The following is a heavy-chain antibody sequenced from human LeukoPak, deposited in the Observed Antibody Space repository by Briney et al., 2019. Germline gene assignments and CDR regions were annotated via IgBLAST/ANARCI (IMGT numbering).Heavy chain of an antibody. CDR1: GYTFTSYD. CDR2: MSPNSGNT. J-gene: IGHJ4*02. D-gene: IGHD2-2*01. Sequence: ASVKVSCKASGYTFTSYDINWVRQATGQGLEWMGWMSPNSGNTGYAQKFQGRVTITRDTSISTAYLELRSLRSEDTAVYYCAKDVGEFCSSTNCYASDYWGQGTLVTVSS. V-gene: IGHV1-8*03. CDR3: AKDVGEFCSSTNCYASDY.